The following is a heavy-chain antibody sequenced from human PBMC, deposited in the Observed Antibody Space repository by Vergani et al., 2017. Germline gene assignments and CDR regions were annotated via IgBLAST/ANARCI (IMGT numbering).Heavy chain of an antibody. D-gene: IGHD6-19*01. CDR2: IDYRGST. V-gene: IGHV4-59*01. Sequence: QVQLQESGPALVKPSETLSLTCTVSGGSISSYYWSWIRQPPGKGLDWIAYIDYRGSTNYNPYLKRRVTISVDTSKNQFSLKLSFVTAAATAVYYCARVERSGWSRGDAFDIWGQGTMVTVSS. CDR1: GGSISSYY. J-gene: IGHJ3*02. CDR3: ARVERSGWSRGDAFDI.